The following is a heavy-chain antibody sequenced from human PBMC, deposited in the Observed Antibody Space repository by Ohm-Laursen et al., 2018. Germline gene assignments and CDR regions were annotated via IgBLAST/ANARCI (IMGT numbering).Heavy chain of an antibody. D-gene: IGHD6-19*01. CDR3: ARGEAVAATRD. V-gene: IGHV4-59*01. CDR2: IYYSGST. J-gene: IGHJ4*02. CDR1: GGSISSYY. Sequence: TLSLTCTVSGGSISSYYWSWVRQPPGKGLEWIGYIYYSGSTNYNPSLKSRVTISVDTSKNQFSLKLSSVTAADTAVYYCARGEAVAATRDWGQGTLVTVSS.